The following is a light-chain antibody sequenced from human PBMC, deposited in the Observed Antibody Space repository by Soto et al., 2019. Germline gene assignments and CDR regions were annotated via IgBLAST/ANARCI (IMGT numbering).Light chain of an antibody. CDR3: QQRNIWPPVT. Sequence: EIVLTQSPATLSLSPGERSTLSCTARPSVTNYLAWYQQKPGQAQRLLIYGAFNRATGIPARFRGSGSGTDFTLTISSLEPEDFAVYYCQQRNIWPPVTFGQGTKVDIK. CDR1: PSVTNY. CDR2: GAF. V-gene: IGKV3-11*01. J-gene: IGKJ1*01.